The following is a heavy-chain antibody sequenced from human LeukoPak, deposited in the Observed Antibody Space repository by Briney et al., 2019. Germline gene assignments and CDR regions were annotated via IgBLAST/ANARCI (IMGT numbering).Heavy chain of an antibody. J-gene: IGHJ6*03. CDR2: IYSSGST. CDR3: ARDQGSGINYYYYYMDV. CDR1: GASISSGSNY. D-gene: IGHD3-10*01. V-gene: IGHV4-39*07. Sequence: PSETLSLTCSVSGASISSGSNYWGWIRQPPGKTLEWIGSIYSSGSTYYNPSLKSRVIIIIDTPKNHFSLTLSSVTAEDTAVYYCARDQGSGINYYYYYMDVWGKGTTVTVSS.